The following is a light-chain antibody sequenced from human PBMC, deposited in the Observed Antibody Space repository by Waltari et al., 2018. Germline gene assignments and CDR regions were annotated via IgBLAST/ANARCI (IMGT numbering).Light chain of an antibody. Sequence: DSQMTQSPSSLSASVGDRVTITCQESQDISNYLNWYQQKPGKDPKLLIYDASNLETGVPSRFSGSVSGTDFTFTISSLQPEDIATYYCQQYDNLPLTFGGGTKVEIK. J-gene: IGKJ4*01. CDR2: DAS. CDR3: QQYDNLPLT. CDR1: QDISNY. V-gene: IGKV1-33*01.